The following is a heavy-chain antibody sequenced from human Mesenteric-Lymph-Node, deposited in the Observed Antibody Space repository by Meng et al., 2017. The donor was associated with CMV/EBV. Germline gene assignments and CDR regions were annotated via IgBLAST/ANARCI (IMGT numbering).Heavy chain of an antibody. CDR3: ARDLPRGALDY. J-gene: IGHJ4*02. CDR1: GYSFTGSY. Sequence: ASVKVSCKASGYSFTGSYVHWVRQAPGQGLEWMGWINPNSGGTNYAQMFQGRVTMTSDSSISTVYLELSRLTSDDTAVYYCARDLPRGALDYWGQGTLVTVSS. V-gene: IGHV1-2*02. CDR2: INPNSGGT. D-gene: IGHD3-16*01.